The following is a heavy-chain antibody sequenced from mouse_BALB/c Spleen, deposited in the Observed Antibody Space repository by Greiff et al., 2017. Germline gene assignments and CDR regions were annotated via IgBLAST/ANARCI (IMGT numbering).Heavy chain of an antibody. Sequence: EVQGVESGGGLVKPGGSLKLSCAASGFTFSDYYMYWVRQTPEKRLEWVATISDGGSYTYYPDSVKGRFTISRDNAKNNLYLQMSSLKSEDTAMYYCARGGLGSSRDYYAMDYWGQGTSVTVSS. D-gene: IGHD1-1*01. CDR3: ARGGLGSSRDYYAMDY. J-gene: IGHJ4*01. CDR2: ISDGGSYT. CDR1: GFTFSDYY. V-gene: IGHV5-4*02.